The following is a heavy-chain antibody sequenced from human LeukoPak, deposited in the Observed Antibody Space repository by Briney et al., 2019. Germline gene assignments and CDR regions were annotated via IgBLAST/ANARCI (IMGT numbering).Heavy chain of an antibody. D-gene: IGHD4-17*01. CDR1: GFTFSSYI. CDR3: ARDATGDGDLES. CDR2: ISYDGSNK. Sequence: SGGSLRLSCAASGFTFSSYIMHCVRQAPGKGLEWVAVISYDGSNKYYADSVKGRFTISRDNSKNTLYLQMNSLRSEDTAVYYCARDATGDGDLESWGQGTLVTVSP. J-gene: IGHJ5*02. V-gene: IGHV3-30*04.